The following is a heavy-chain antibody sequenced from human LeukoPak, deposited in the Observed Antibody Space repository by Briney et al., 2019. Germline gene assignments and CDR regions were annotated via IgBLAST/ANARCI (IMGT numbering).Heavy chain of an antibody. Sequence: GGSLRLSCAASGFTFSSYSMNWVRQAPGKGLEWVSSISSSSSYIYYADSVKGRFTISRENAKNSLYLQMNSLRAEDTAVYYCARDPWEDIVVVVAATPDYWGQGTLVTVSS. CDR3: ARDPWEDIVVVVAATPDY. V-gene: IGHV3-21*01. J-gene: IGHJ4*02. CDR1: GFTFSSYS. D-gene: IGHD2-15*01. CDR2: ISSSSSYI.